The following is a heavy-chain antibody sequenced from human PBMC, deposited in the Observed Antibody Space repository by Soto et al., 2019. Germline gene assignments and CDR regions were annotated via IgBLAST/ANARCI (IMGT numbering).Heavy chain of an antibody. CDR1: GYTFTSYG. D-gene: IGHD6-13*01. Sequence: EASVKXSCKASGYTFTSYGISWVRQAPGQGLEWMGWISAYNGNTNYAQKLQGRVTMTTDTSTSTAYMELRSLRSDDTAVYYCARTYSSSWDNWFDPWGQGTLVTVSS. J-gene: IGHJ5*02. CDR2: ISAYNGNT. V-gene: IGHV1-18*01. CDR3: ARTYSSSWDNWFDP.